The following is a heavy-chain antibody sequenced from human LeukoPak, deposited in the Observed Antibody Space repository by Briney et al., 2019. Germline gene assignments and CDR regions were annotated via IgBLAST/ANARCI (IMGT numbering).Heavy chain of an antibody. CDR3: ARLTADGRLYFVD. V-gene: IGHV3-23*05. D-gene: IGHD6-13*01. Sequence: PGGSLRLSCGGSGFTFSSYAMSWVRQAPGKGLEWVSTLYNTGNTYYANSVKGRFSISRDNSKNTLFLQMNSLRAEDTAVYYCARLTADGRLYFVDWGPGTLVTVSS. CDR1: GFTFSSYA. CDR2: LYNTGNT. J-gene: IGHJ4*02.